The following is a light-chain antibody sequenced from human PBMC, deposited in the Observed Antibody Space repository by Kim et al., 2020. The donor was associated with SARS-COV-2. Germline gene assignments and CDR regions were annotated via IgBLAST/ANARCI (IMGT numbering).Light chain of an antibody. CDR2: KVS. J-gene: IGKJ3*01. Sequence: ASMSCGSKQSRVYRDGDIYLNWLHQRPGQAPRSLIYKVSSRDSGVPDRFSGSGSGTDFTLQISRVEAEDVGVYYCMQGTNWPFTFGPGTKVDIK. CDR3: MQGTNWPFT. CDR1: QSRVYRDGDIY. V-gene: IGKV2-30*01.